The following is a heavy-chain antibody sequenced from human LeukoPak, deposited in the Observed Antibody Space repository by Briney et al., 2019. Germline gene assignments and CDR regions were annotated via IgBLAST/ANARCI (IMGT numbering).Heavy chain of an antibody. V-gene: IGHV3-7*01. Sequence: GGSLRLSCAASGFTFSGYWMSWVRQAPGKGLEWVANIKQDASEEYYVDPVKGRFTISRDNAKNSLYLQMNSLRAEDTAVYYCVRDRGRASVDYWGQGTLVTVSS. CDR1: GFTFSGYW. CDR2: IKQDASEE. D-gene: IGHD1-26*01. CDR3: VRDRGRASVDY. J-gene: IGHJ4*02.